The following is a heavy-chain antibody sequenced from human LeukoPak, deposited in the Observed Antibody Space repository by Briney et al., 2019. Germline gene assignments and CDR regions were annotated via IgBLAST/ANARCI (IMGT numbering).Heavy chain of an antibody. J-gene: IGHJ4*02. V-gene: IGHV3-48*01. D-gene: IGHD3-3*01. CDR2: ISGSSGII. CDR1: GFTFNTYT. CDR3: ARDRAWNYFDY. Sequence: GGSLRLSCAASGFTFNTYTMSWVRQAPGKGLEWVSYISGSSGIIDYADSVRGRFTISRDNAKNSLYLQMDSLRAEDTAVYYCARDRAWNYFDYWGQGTLVTVSS.